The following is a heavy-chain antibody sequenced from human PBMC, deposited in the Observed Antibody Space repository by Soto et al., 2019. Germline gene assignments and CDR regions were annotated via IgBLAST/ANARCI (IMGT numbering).Heavy chain of an antibody. J-gene: IGHJ6*02. D-gene: IGHD1-1*01. Sequence: QVQLVESGGGVVQPGRSLRLSCAASGFTFSSYGMHRVRQAPGKGLEWVAVISYDGSNKYYADSVKGRFTISRDNSKNTLYLQMNSLRAEDTAVYYCAAVRTTGTTWYYYYGMDVWGQGTTVTVSS. V-gene: IGHV3-30*03. CDR2: ISYDGSNK. CDR1: GFTFSSYG. CDR3: AAVRTTGTTWYYYYGMDV.